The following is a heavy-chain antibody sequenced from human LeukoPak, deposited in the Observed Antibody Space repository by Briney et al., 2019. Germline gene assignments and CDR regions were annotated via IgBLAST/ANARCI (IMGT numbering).Heavy chain of an antibody. D-gene: IGHD2-2*02. J-gene: IGHJ6*02. CDR2: ISAYNGNT. Sequence: EASVKVSCKASGYTFTSYGISWVRQAPGQGLEWMGWISAYNGNTNYAQKLQGRVTMTTDTSTSTAYMELRSLRSDDTAVYYCARGHIVVVPAAIPHYYYYYGMDVWGQGTTVTVSS. CDR1: GYTFTSYG. V-gene: IGHV1-18*01. CDR3: ARGHIVVVPAAIPHYYYYYGMDV.